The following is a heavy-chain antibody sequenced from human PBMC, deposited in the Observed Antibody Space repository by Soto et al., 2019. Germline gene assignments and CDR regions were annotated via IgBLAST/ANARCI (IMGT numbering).Heavy chain of an antibody. V-gene: IGHV1-69*01. CDR3: ARGGVDVGETAAFDY. CDR1: GGTFNNYA. CDR2: IIPIIGTA. J-gene: IGHJ4*02. Sequence: QVQLVQSGAEVKKPGSSVKVSCKASGGTFNNYAISWVRQAPGQGLEWMGGIIPIIGTADYAHKFQGRLAISADESTGTTFMELSSLRSEDTALDYCARGGVDVGETAAFDYWGQGTLVTVSS. D-gene: IGHD3-10*01.